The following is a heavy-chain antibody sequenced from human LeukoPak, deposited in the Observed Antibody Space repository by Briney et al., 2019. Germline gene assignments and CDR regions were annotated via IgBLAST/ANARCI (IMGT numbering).Heavy chain of an antibody. CDR2: SNDSGGT. CDR1: GGTFSGYY. J-gene: IGHJ4*02. CDR3: ARGGVTHDY. D-gene: IGHD3-10*01. Sequence: SETLSLTCAVYGGTFSGYYWSWIRQPPGKRLEWVGESNDSGGTNYNPSLKSRVTISADKSKNQVSLKLTSVTAADTAVYYCARGGVTHDYWGQGTLVTVSS. V-gene: IGHV4-34*01.